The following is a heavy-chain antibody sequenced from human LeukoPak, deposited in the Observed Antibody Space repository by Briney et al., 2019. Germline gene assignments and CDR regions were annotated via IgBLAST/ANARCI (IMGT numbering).Heavy chain of an antibody. CDR1: GYWFTSYW. D-gene: IGHD1-26*01. CDR3: ARHLRVGRIAPFDF. J-gene: IGHJ4*02. CDR2: IYPGDSDT. V-gene: IGHV5-51*01. Sequence: GESLKISCEGSGYWFTSYWIVWVRQMPGKGLEWMGVIYPGDSDTIYSPSFQGQVTISVDKSMRTAYLQWSSLKASDTAIYYCARHLRVGRIAPFDFWGQGTLVTVSS.